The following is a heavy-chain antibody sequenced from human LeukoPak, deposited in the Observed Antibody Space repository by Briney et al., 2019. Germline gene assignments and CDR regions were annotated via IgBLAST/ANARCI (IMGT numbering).Heavy chain of an antibody. CDR3: AREFTYYYDSSGYYY. CDR1: GGTFSSYA. CDR2: IIPIFGTA. D-gene: IGHD3-22*01. V-gene: IGHV1-69*01. J-gene: IGHJ4*02. Sequence: SVKVSCKASGGTFSSYAISWVRQAPGQGLEWMGGIIPIFGTANYAQKFQGRITITADESTSTAYMELSSLRSEDTAVYYCAREFTYYYDSSGYYYWGQGTLVTVSS.